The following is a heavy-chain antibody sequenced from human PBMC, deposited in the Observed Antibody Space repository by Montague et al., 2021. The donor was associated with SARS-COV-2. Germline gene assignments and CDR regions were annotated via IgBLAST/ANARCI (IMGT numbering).Heavy chain of an antibody. J-gene: IGHJ6*02. CDR2: INHSGST. D-gene: IGHD3-16*02. CDR1: GGSFSGYY. Sequence: SETRSLTCAVYGGSFSGYYWTWIRQPPGKGLEWIGEINHSGSTNYNPSLKSRVTISVDTSKNQFSLKLRSVTAADMAVYYCARGQPPRITFGGIISYGLDVWGQGTTVTVSS. V-gene: IGHV4-34*01. CDR3: ARGQPPRITFGGIISYGLDV.